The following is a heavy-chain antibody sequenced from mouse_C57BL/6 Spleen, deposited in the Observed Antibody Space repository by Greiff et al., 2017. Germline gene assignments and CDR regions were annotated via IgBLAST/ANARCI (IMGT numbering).Heavy chain of an antibody. CDR1: GYTFTSYG. D-gene: IGHD2-2*01. V-gene: IGHV1-81*01. J-gene: IGHJ3*01. CDR2: IYPRSGNT. Sequence: QVQLQQSGAELARPGASVKLSCKASGYTFTSYGISWVKQRTGQGLEWIGEIYPRSGNTYYNEKFKGKATLTADKSSSTAYMELRSLTSEDSAVYFCAREEGSTMVTTGFAYWGQGTLVTVSA. CDR3: AREEGSTMVTTGFAY.